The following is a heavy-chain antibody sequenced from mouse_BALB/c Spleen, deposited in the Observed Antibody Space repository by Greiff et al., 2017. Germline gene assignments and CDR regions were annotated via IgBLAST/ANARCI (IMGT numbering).Heavy chain of an antibody. D-gene: IGHD1-1*01. J-gene: IGHJ4*01. V-gene: IGHV3-2*02. CDR3: AHYGSSYYYAMDY. Sequence: VQLKESGPGLVKPSQSLSLTCTVTGYSITSDYAWNWIRQFPGNKLEWMGYISYSGSTSYNPSLKSRISITRDTSKNQFFLQLNSVTTEDTATYYCAHYGSSYYYAMDYWGQGTSVTVSS. CDR1: GYSITSDYA. CDR2: ISYSGST.